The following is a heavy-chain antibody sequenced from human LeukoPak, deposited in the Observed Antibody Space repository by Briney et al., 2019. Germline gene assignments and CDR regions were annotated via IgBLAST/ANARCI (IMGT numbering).Heavy chain of an antibody. D-gene: IGHD7-27*01. Sequence: GGSLRLSCTASGFTVSSNYMSWVRQAPGKGLEWVSVIYSGGSTYYADSVKGRFTISRDNSKNTLYLQMNSLRAEDTAVYYCARDAGDRGGFDYWGQGTLVTVSS. V-gene: IGHV3-66*01. J-gene: IGHJ4*02. CDR3: ARDAGDRGGFDY. CDR1: GFTVSSNY. CDR2: IYSGGST.